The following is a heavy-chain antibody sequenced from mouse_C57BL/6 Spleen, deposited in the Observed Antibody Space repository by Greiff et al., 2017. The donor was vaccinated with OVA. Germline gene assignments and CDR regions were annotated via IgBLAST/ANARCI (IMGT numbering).Heavy chain of an antibody. D-gene: IGHD3-2*02. Sequence: VQLQQPGAELVRPGSSVKLSCKASGYTFTSYWMHWVQQRPIQGLEWIGNIDPSDSETPYNQKFKDKATLTVDKSSSTAYMQLSSLTSEDSAVYYCARDSAVFYFAYWGQGTLVTVAA. V-gene: IGHV1-52*01. CDR2: IDPSDSET. J-gene: IGHJ3*01. CDR1: GYTFTSYW. CDR3: ARDSAVFYFAY.